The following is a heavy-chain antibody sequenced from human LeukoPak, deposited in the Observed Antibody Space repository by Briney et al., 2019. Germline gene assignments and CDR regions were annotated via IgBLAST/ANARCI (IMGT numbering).Heavy chain of an antibody. CDR1: GGSISSSSYY. V-gene: IGHV4-39*07. CDR2: IYYSGST. Sequence: PSETLSLTCTVSGGSISSSSYYWGWIRQPPGKGLEWIGSIYYSGSTNYNPSLKSRVTISVDTSKNQFSLKLSSVTAADTAVYYCARRKVAATVTTVRARTSLDYWGQGTLVTVSS. D-gene: IGHD4-17*01. J-gene: IGHJ4*02. CDR3: ARRKVAATVTTVRARTSLDY.